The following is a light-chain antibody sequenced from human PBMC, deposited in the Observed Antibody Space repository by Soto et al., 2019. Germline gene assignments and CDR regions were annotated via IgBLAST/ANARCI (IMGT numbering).Light chain of an antibody. J-gene: IGLJ1*01. V-gene: IGLV2-14*01. CDR3: HSYTSSSTDV. CDR1: SSDVGGYKY. Sequence: QSVLTQPASVSGSPGQSITISCTGTSSDVGGYKYVSWYQQHPGKAPKLMIYEVSNRPSGISNRFSGSKSGNTASLTISGLQAEDEADYYCHSYTSSSTDVFGTATKVTVL. CDR2: EVS.